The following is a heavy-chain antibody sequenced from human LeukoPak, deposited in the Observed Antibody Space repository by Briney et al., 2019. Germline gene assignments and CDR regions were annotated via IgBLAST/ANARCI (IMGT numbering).Heavy chain of an antibody. D-gene: IGHD5-24*01. CDR1: GFTFSSYA. CDR3: ASQGREKANWYFDL. CDR2: ISYDGSNK. V-gene: IGHV3-30-3*01. J-gene: IGHJ2*01. Sequence: GGSLRLSCAASGFTFSSYAMHWVRQAPGKGLEWVALISYDGSNKYYADSVKGRFTISRDNSKNTLYLQMNSLRAEDTAVYYCASQGREKANWYFDLWGRGTLVTVSS.